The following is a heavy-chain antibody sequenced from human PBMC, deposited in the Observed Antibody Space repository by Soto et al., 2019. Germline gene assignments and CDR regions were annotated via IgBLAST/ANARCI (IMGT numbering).Heavy chain of an antibody. J-gene: IGHJ3*02. Sequence: SLTKRLPWTVAGSMSQDYGDWLIKSPGKGLEWIGKIKHSGSSNYNPSLRSRVSISVDMSKNQFSLRLSSVTAADTAVYYCARGGRSDWQVALDIWGQGTTVPVSS. CDR2: IKHSGSS. CDR3: ARGGRSDWQVALDI. CDR1: AGSMSQDY. V-gene: IGHV4-34*01. D-gene: IGHD2-21*02.